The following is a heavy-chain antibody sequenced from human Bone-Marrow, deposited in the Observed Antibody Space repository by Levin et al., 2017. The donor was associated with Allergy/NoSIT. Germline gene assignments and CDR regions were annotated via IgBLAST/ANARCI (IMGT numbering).Heavy chain of an antibody. J-gene: IGHJ3*01. CDR2: IDHSDIII. CDR3: ARDLGEWGSRDEPFDV. Sequence: GGSLRLSCAASGFTFSDYYMSWFRQAPGKGLEWVSYIDHSDIIIYHADSVKGRFSISRDNTKNSLYLQMNNLRAEDTAVYYCARDLGEWGSRDEPFDVWGQGTTVTVSS. V-gene: IGHV3-11*01. CDR1: GFTFSDYY. D-gene: IGHD7-27*01.